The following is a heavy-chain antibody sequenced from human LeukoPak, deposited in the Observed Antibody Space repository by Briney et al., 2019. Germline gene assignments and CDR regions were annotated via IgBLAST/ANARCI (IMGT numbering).Heavy chain of an antibody. CDR1: GFTFSSYG. CDR3: AKDGASSYYYDSSSYYGFDY. Sequence: GRSLRLSCAASGFTFSSYGMHWIRQAPGKGLEWVAVISYDGSNKYYADSVKGRFTISRDNSKNTLYLQMNSLRAGDTAVYYCAKDGASSYYYDSSSYYGFDYWGQGTLVTVSS. D-gene: IGHD3-22*01. V-gene: IGHV3-30*18. J-gene: IGHJ4*02. CDR2: ISYDGSNK.